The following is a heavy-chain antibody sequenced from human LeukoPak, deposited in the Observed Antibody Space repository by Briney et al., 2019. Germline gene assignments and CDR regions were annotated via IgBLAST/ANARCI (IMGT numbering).Heavy chain of an antibody. CDR2: ISSSSSTI. Sequence: GGSLRLSCAASGFTFSSYSMNWVRQAPGKGLEWVSYISSSSSTIYYADSVKGRFTISRDNAKNSLYLQMNSLRAEDTAVYYCARDFTAYDSSDPWLWGRGTLVTVSS. J-gene: IGHJ2*01. D-gene: IGHD3-22*01. CDR1: GFTFSSYS. V-gene: IGHV3-48*04. CDR3: ARDFTAYDSSDPWL.